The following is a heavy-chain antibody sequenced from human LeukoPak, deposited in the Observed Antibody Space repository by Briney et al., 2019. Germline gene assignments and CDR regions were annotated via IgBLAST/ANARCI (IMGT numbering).Heavy chain of an antibody. V-gene: IGHV3-23*01. D-gene: IGHD5-18*01. J-gene: IGHJ4*02. Sequence: GGSLRLSCAASGFTLSSYAMSWVRQAPGRGLEWVSAISGSGVSTYYADSVKGQFTISRDIFKNTLYLQMNSLRAEDTAVYYCAKAPANYVDTAMGTFDYWGQGTLVTVSS. CDR2: ISGSGVST. CDR1: GFTLSSYA. CDR3: AKAPANYVDTAMGTFDY.